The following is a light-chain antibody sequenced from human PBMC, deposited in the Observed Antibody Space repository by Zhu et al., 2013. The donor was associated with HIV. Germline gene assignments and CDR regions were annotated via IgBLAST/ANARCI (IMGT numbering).Light chain of an antibody. Sequence: DIQMTQSPSSLSAYVGDRVTITCRASQSIANYLNWYQQKPGKAPKLLIYFASSLQSGIPSRFSGSGSGTDFTLTISSLQPEDFATYYCQQSYSTPETFGQGTKVEIK. CDR3: QQSYSTPET. V-gene: IGKV1-39*01. CDR2: FAS. CDR1: QSIANY. J-gene: IGKJ1*01.